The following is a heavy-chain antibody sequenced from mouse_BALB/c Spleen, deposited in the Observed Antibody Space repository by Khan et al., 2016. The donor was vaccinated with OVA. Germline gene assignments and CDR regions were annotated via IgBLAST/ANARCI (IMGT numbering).Heavy chain of an antibody. V-gene: IGHV3-2*02. J-gene: IGHJ4*01. CDR2: IFYSGST. Sequence: EVQLQESGPGLVQPSQSLSLTCTVTGYSITSDYAWYWIRQFPGNKLELMGYIFYSGSTGYNPSLKSRVSDARYTAKNRLFLELNSVTTEDTATYYGASERGCYYAMYYGGQGTSVTVAS. CDR1: GYSITSDYA. CDR3: ASERGCYYAMYY.